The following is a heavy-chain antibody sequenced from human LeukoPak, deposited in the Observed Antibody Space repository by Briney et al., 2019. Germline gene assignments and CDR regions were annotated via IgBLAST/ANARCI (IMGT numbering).Heavy chain of an antibody. V-gene: IGHV5-51*01. CDR2: IYPGDSDT. Sequence: GESLKISCKGSGYSFTNYWIGWVRQMPGKGLEWMGIIYPGDSDTRYSPSFQGQVTISADKSISTAYLQWSSLKASDTAMYYCARQVDSQQDAFDIWGQGTVDTVSS. CDR1: GYSFTNYW. D-gene: IGHD1/OR15-1a*01. CDR3: ARQVDSQQDAFDI. J-gene: IGHJ3*02.